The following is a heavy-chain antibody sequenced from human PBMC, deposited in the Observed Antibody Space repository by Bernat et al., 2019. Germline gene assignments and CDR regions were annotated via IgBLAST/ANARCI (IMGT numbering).Heavy chain of an antibody. Sequence: QLQLQESGPGLVKPSETLSLICTVSGGSISSNNYYWGWVRQPPGKGLEWIGSIYYSGSTYYNPSLKGRVTISLDTSKNQFSLKLNSVTAADTAVYYCAKWGGNGRTTVTTRWFDPWGQGTLVTVSS. D-gene: IGHD4-17*01. CDR3: AKWGGNGRTTVTTRWFDP. J-gene: IGHJ5*02. CDR2: IYYSGST. V-gene: IGHV4-39*01. CDR1: GGSISSNNYY.